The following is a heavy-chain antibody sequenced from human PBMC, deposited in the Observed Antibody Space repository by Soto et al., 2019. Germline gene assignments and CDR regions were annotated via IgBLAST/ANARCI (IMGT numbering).Heavy chain of an antibody. CDR2: INAGNGNT. D-gene: IGHD6-13*01. J-gene: IGHJ4*02. CDR3: ARGDLEQPAHIDY. Sequence: GASVKVSWKASGYTFTSYAMHWVRQAPGQRLEWMGWINAGNGNTKYSQKFQGRVTITRDTSASTAYMELSSLRSEDTAVYYCARGDLEQPAHIDYWGQGTLVTVSS. CDR1: GYTFTSYA. V-gene: IGHV1-3*01.